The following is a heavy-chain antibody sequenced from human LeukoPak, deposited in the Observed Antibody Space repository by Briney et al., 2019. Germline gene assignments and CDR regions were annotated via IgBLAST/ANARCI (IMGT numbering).Heavy chain of an antibody. V-gene: IGHV2-5*02. CDR1: GFSISTSGVG. CDR3: THTGGTYHFLTGYESSGAFDV. Sequence: SGPTLVKPTQTLTLTCALSGFSISTSGVGVGWIRQPPGKALEWLALIYWDDEKRYSPSLKTRLTITKDSSKNQVVLTMSNMDPVDTATYFCTHTGGTYHFLTGYESSGAFDVWGQGTMITVSS. D-gene: IGHD3-9*01. CDR2: IYWDDEK. J-gene: IGHJ3*01.